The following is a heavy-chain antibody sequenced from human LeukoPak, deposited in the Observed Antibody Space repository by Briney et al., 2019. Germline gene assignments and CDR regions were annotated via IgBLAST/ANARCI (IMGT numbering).Heavy chain of an antibody. D-gene: IGHD1-20*01. Sequence: SETLSLTCAVYGGSFSGYYWSWIRQPPGKGLEWIGEINHSGSTNYNPSLKSRVTISVDTSKNQFSLQLNSVTPEDTAVYYCARDPVGANYFNWNNYNWFDPWGQGTLVTVSS. V-gene: IGHV4-34*01. J-gene: IGHJ5*02. CDR3: ARDPVGANYFNWNNYNWFDP. CDR2: INHSGST. CDR1: GGSFSGYY.